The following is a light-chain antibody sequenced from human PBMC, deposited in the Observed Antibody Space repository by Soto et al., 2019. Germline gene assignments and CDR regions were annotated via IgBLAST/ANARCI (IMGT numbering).Light chain of an antibody. CDR2: VNSDGSH. V-gene: IGLV4-69*01. J-gene: IGLJ3*02. Sequence: QPVLTQSPSASASLGASVKLTCTLSSGHSSYAIAWHQQQPEKGPRYLMKVNSDGSHSQGDGIPNRFSASSSGAERYLTISSLQSEDEADYYCQTWGTGIRVFGGGTQLTVL. CDR1: SGHSSYA. CDR3: QTWGTGIRV.